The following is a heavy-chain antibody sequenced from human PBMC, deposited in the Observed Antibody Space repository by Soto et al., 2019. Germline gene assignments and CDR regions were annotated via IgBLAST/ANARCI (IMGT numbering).Heavy chain of an antibody. D-gene: IGHD3-10*01. Sequence: GESLKISCTASGFTFSSYWMHWVRQAPGKGLVWVSRINSDGSSTSYADSVKGRFTISRDNAKNTLYLQMNSLRAEDTAVYYCASGGDMVRAFPHNYWGQGTLVTVSS. V-gene: IGHV3-74*01. CDR3: ASGGDMVRAFPHNY. CDR1: GFTFSSYW. J-gene: IGHJ4*02. CDR2: INSDGSST.